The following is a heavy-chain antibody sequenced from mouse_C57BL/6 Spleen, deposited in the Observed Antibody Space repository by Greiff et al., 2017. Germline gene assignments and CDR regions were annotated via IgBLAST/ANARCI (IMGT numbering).Heavy chain of an antibody. CDR2: INPNYGTT. CDR3: ARWDDYGSSLYYFDY. Sequence: VQLKQSGPELVKPGASVKISCKASGYSFTDYNLNWVKQSNGKSLEWIGVINPNYGTTSYNQKFKGKATLTVDLSSSTAYMQLNSLTSEDSAVYYCARWDDYGSSLYYFDYWGQGTTLTVAS. V-gene: IGHV1-39*01. J-gene: IGHJ2*01. D-gene: IGHD1-1*01. CDR1: GYSFTDYN.